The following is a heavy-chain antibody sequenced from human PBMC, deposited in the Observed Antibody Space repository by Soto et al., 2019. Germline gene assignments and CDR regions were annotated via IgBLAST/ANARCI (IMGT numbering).Heavy chain of an antibody. J-gene: IGHJ4*02. D-gene: IGHD6-13*01. CDR1: GYSFTSYW. V-gene: IGHV5-51*01. CDR2: IYAGDSDT. Sequence: EVQLVQSGAEVKNAGESRKISCKGSGYSFTSYWICVVRQMRGKGLWGMGIIYAGDSDTRYSPSFQGKVTISADKSISTASLQWSSMKASDTAMDDCSRSIAAAGTWIPLNFDDWGQGTLVTVSS. CDR3: SRSIAAAGTWIPLNFDD.